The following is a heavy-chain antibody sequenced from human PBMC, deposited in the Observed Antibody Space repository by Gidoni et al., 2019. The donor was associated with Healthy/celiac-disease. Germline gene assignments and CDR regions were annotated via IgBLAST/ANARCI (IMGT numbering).Heavy chain of an antibody. CDR2: INHSGST. Sequence: QVQLQQWGAGLLKPSETLSLTCAVSGGSFSGYYWSWIRQPPGKGLEWIGEINHSGSTNYNPSLKSRVTISVDTSKNQFSLKLSSVTAADTAVYYCARGSTMSFDYWGQGTLVTVSS. CDR1: GGSFSGYY. V-gene: IGHV4-34*01. CDR3: ARGSTMSFDY. D-gene: IGHD3-22*01. J-gene: IGHJ4*02.